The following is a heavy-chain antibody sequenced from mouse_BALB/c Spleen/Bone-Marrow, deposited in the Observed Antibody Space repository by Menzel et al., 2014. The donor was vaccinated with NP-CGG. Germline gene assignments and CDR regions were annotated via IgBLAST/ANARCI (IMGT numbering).Heavy chain of an antibody. Sequence: DVKLVESGGGLVKPGGSLELSCAASGFAFSSYDMSWVRQTPEKRLEWVAYISSGGGSTYYPDTVKGRFTISRDNAKNTLYLQMSSLKSEDTAMYYCARPLYYYGSSPFYAMDYWGQGTSVTVSS. D-gene: IGHD1-1*01. J-gene: IGHJ4*01. CDR3: ARPLYYYGSSPFYAMDY. CDR2: ISSGGGST. CDR1: GFAFSSYD. V-gene: IGHV5-12-1*01.